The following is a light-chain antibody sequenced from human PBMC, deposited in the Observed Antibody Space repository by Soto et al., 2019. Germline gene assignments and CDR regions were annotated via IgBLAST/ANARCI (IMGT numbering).Light chain of an antibody. Sequence: TVVTQESSFSVSPGATVTLTCGLSSGSVSTGHFPIWYQQTPGQAPRTLIYGTNSRSSGVPDRFSGSILGTKAALTITGAQADDESDYYCVLYMGGGTYVFGAGTKVTVL. J-gene: IGLJ1*01. CDR3: VLYMGGGTYV. V-gene: IGLV8-61*01. CDR1: SGSVSTGHF. CDR2: GTN.